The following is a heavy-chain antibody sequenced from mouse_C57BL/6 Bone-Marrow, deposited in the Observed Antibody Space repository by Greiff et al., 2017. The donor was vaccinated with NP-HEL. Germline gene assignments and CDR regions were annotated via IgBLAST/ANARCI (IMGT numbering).Heavy chain of an antibody. D-gene: IGHD2-4*01. J-gene: IGHJ1*03. CDR1: GYSFTGYY. V-gene: IGHV1-42*01. CDR2: INPSTGGT. Sequence: EVKLEESGPELVKPGASVKISCKASGYSFTGYYMNWVKQSPEKSLEWIGEINPSTGGTTYNQKFKAKATLTVDKSSSTAYMQLKSLTSEDSAVYYCARHWDYDGRGYFDVWGTGTTVTVSS. CDR3: ARHWDYDGRGYFDV.